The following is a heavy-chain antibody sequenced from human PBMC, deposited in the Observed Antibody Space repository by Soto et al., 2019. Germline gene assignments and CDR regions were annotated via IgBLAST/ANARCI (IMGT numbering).Heavy chain of an antibody. J-gene: IGHJ4*02. Sequence: QVQLVQPGAEVKKPGASVKFSCKASGYIFTNFYIHWGRQAPGQGLEWIGIINPNGGSTNYAQNFQGSVTITRDTSTSTVYMDLSSLRSEDTAVYYCTRGLASGDYWGQGSLLTVSS. V-gene: IGHV1-46*03. CDR2: INPNGGST. D-gene: IGHD6-6*01. CDR3: TRGLASGDY. CDR1: GYIFTNFY.